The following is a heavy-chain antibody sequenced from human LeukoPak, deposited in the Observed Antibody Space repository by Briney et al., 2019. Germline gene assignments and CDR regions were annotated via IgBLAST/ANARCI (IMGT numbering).Heavy chain of an antibody. CDR1: GGTFSSYA. Sequence: ASVKLSCKASGGTFSSYAISWVRQAPGQGLEWMGGIIPIFGTANYAQKFQGRVTITADESTSTAYMELSSLRSEDTAVYYCAGRVATITHAFDIWGQGTMVTVSS. V-gene: IGHV1-69*13. D-gene: IGHD5-12*01. J-gene: IGHJ3*02. CDR3: AGRVATITHAFDI. CDR2: IIPIFGTA.